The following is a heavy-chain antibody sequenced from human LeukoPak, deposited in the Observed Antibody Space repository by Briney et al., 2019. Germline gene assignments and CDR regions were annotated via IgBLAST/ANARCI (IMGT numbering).Heavy chain of an antibody. CDR3: AKELRGYSYGQRWADN. Sequence: GGSLRLSCAASGFTFSSYGMHWVRQAPGKGLEWVAVISYDGSNKYYADSVKGRFTISRDNSKNTLYLQMNSLRAEDTAVYYCAKELRGYSYGQRWADNWGQGTLVTVSS. J-gene: IGHJ4*02. CDR2: ISYDGSNK. CDR1: GFTFSSYG. V-gene: IGHV3-30*18. D-gene: IGHD5-18*01.